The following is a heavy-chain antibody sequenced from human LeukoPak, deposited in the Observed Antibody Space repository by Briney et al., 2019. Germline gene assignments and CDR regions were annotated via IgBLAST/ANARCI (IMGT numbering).Heavy chain of an antibody. CDR1: GFTFSSYA. V-gene: IGHV3-23*01. Sequence: GGSLRLSCAASGFTFSSYAMSWVRQAPGKGLEWVSAISGSGGSTYYADSVKGRFTISRDNSKNTLYLQMSSLRGEDTAVYYCARDFGWLSHFDYWGQGTLVSVSS. CDR3: ARDFGWLSHFDY. D-gene: IGHD3-9*01. CDR2: ISGSGGST. J-gene: IGHJ4*02.